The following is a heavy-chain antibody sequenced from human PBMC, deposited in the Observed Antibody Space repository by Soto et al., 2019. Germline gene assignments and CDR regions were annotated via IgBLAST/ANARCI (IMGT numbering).Heavy chain of an antibody. CDR2: INPSDGST. Sequence: ASVKVSCKASGYTFSSYYLHWVRQAPGQGLEWMGIINPSDGSTTYAQKFQGRVTMTRDTSTSTVYMELSSLRAEDTAVYYCAKSPPAAGMFYFDYWGQGTLVTVSS. J-gene: IGHJ4*02. V-gene: IGHV1-46*01. D-gene: IGHD6-13*01. CDR1: GYTFSSYY. CDR3: AKSPPAAGMFYFDY.